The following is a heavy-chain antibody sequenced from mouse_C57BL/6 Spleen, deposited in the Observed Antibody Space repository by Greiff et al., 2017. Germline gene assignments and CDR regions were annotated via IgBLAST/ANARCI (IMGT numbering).Heavy chain of an antibody. D-gene: IGHD3-2*02. CDR3: ARPPLLTAQATCLFAY. Sequence: QVQLQQSGPELVKPGASVKISCKASGYAFSSSWMNWVKQRPGKGLEWIGRIYPGDGDTNYNGKFKGKATLTADKSSSTAYMQLSSLTSEDSAVYFCARPPLLTAQATCLFAYWGQGTLVTVSA. CDR1: GYAFSSSW. V-gene: IGHV1-82*01. J-gene: IGHJ3*01. CDR2: IYPGDGDT.